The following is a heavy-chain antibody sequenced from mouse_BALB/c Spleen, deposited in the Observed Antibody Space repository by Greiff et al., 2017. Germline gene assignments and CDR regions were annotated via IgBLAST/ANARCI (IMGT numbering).Heavy chain of an antibody. Sequence: VKLMESGPGLVAPSQSLSITCTVSGFSLTSYGVHWVRQPPGKGLEWLGVIWAGGSTNYNSALMSRLSISNDNSKSQVFLKMNSLQTDDTAMYYCAREGRYEGGLGMDYWGQGTSVTVSS. CDR1: GFSLTSYG. J-gene: IGHJ4*01. V-gene: IGHV2-9*02. CDR2: IWAGGST. CDR3: AREGRYEGGLGMDY. D-gene: IGHD2-14*01.